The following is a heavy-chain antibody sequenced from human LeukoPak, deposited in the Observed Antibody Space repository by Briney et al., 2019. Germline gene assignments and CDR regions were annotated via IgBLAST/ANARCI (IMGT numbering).Heavy chain of an antibody. CDR2: IYHSGGT. Sequence: SETLSLTCTVSGYSISSGYYWGWIRQPPGKGLEWIGSIYHSGGTYYNPSLKSRVTISVDTSKNQFSLKLSSVTAADTAVYYCARQGVWFDPRGQGTLVTVSS. V-gene: IGHV4-38-2*02. D-gene: IGHD2-8*01. CDR3: ARQGVWFDP. CDR1: GYSISSGYY. J-gene: IGHJ5*02.